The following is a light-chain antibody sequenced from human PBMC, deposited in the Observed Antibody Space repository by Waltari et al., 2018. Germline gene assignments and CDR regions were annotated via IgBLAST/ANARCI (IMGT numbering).Light chain of an antibody. Sequence: DIVMTQSPDSLAVSLGERATINCKSSQRVLYSPNNYNYLAWYQQKPGQPPNLLIYWASTRESGVPDRFSGSGSGTDFTLTISSLQAEDVAVYYCQQYYSTPFTFGPGTKVDIK. V-gene: IGKV4-1*01. CDR2: WAS. CDR3: QQYYSTPFT. J-gene: IGKJ3*01. CDR1: QRVLYSPNNYNY.